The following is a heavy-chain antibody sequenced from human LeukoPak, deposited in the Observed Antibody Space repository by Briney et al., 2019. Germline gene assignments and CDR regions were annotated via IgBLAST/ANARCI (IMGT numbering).Heavy chain of an antibody. J-gene: IGHJ2*01. Sequence: SETLSLICTVSGGSISSGSYYWSWIRQPAGNGLEWIGRVFPSGSTNYNPSLKSRVTVSVDTSKNQFSLKLSSVTAADTAVYYCARVFFYNDDYSIDLWGRGTLVTVSS. CDR1: GGSISSGSYY. D-gene: IGHD3-16*01. CDR2: VFPSGST. CDR3: ARVFFYNDDYSIDL. V-gene: IGHV4-61*02.